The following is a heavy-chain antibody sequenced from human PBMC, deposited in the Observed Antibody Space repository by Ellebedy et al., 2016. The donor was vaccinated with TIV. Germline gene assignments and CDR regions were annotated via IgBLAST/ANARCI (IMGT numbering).Heavy chain of an antibody. CDR1: GFSFRSYW. CDR3: ARRGSYGDYAVQVNNWFDS. V-gene: IGHV3-7*01. J-gene: IGHJ5*01. Sequence: GESLKISCVASGFSFRSYWMSWVRQAPGKGLEWVANIYQDGSKKYYVDSVEGRFTISRDNAKNSLYLEMKSLRAEDTAVYYCARRGSYGDYAVQVNNWFDSWGQGTPVTVSP. CDR2: IYQDGSKK. D-gene: IGHD4-17*01.